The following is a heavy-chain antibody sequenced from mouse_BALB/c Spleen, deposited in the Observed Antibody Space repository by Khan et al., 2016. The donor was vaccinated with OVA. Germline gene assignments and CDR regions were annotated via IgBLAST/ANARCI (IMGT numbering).Heavy chain of an antibody. J-gene: IGHJ3*01. Sequence: VQLQQSGPGLVQPSQSLSITCTVSGFSLSSYGVHWVRQSPGKGLEWLGVIWSGGVTDYNAAFISRLSISKDNSKSQAFLKMNSLQANDTAIYYCGRNYDYDEGLTYWCQGTLVTVSA. CDR1: GFSLSSYG. D-gene: IGHD2-4*01. CDR3: GRNYDYDEGLTY. V-gene: IGHV2-2*02. CDR2: IWSGGVT.